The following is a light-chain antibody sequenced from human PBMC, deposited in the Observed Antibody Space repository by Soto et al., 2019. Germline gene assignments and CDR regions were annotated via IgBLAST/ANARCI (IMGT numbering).Light chain of an antibody. V-gene: IGKV3-20*01. Sequence: IVLTQSPGTLSLSPWEGATLYCRASQSVSSNLAWCQQKPGQAPRFLIYGASTRATGIPVRFSGSGSETDFTLTITRLEPEDFAVYYCQQYSSSRTFGQGTKVDI. J-gene: IGKJ1*01. CDR3: QQYSSSRT. CDR1: QSVSSN. CDR2: GAS.